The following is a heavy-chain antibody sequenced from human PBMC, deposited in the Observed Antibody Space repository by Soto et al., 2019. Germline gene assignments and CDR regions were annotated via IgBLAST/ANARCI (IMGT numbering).Heavy chain of an antibody. CDR3: AHSPGGILVAGRPFHI. Sequence: SGPTLVNPTQTLTLTCTFSGFSLSTSGVGVGWIRRPPGKALEWLAVIYWDDDKRYSPSLKSRLAITKDTSKNQVVLTMTNMEPVDTATYFCAHSPGGILVAGRPFHIWGQGTMVTVSS. J-gene: IGHJ3*02. D-gene: IGHD6-19*01. CDR1: GFSLSTSGVG. CDR2: IYWDDDK. V-gene: IGHV2-5*02.